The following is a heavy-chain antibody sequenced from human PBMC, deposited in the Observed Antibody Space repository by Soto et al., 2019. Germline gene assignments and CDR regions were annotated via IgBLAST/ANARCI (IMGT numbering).Heavy chain of an antibody. CDR1: GGSVSNHY. J-gene: IGHJ4*02. CDR3: TRANWYSEY. CDR2: IYYNGNT. D-gene: IGHD7-27*01. V-gene: IGHV4-59*02. Sequence: PSETLPLTCTVSGGSVSNHYWSWIRQPPGKGLEWIGYIYYNGNTNYNPPLKSRVNMSVDTSKNQISLKLSSVTAADTAVYYCTRANWYSEYWGQGTLVTVSS.